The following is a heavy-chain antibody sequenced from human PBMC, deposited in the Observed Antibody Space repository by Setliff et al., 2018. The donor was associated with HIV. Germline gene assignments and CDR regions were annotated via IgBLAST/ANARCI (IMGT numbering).Heavy chain of an antibody. J-gene: IGHJ4*02. CDR1: GYTLTELS. CDR3: ARDMNRRSYSDTSPHDY. Sequence: WASVKVSCKVSGYTLTELSMNWVRQAPGKGLEWMGGFDPEDVETVYAQKFQGRVTMTRDTSTNTVYMELSSLRFEDTAVYYCARDMNRRSYSDTSPHDYWGQGTLVTVSS. V-gene: IGHV1-24*01. D-gene: IGHD3-22*01. CDR2: FDPEDVET.